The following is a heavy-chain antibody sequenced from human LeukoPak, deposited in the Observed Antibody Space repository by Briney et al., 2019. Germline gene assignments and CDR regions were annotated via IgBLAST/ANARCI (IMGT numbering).Heavy chain of an antibody. Sequence: PGGSLRLSCAVSGFTCSNYDILWVRQPTGKGLEWVSGIANAGDTYYPDSVKGRFTISRENAKDSCYLQMNSLRAEDTAVYYCARGREDGYNARGHYFDYWGQGTLVTVSS. CDR3: ARGREDGYNARGHYFDY. D-gene: IGHD5-24*01. CDR2: IANAGDT. J-gene: IGHJ4*02. CDR1: GFTCSNYD. V-gene: IGHV3-13*01.